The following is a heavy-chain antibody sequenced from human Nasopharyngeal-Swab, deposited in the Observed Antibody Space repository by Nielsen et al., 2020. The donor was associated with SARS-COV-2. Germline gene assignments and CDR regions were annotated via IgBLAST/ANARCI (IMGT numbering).Heavy chain of an antibody. Sequence: ASVKVSCKASGYTFTSYGISWVRQAPGQGLEWMGWMNPNSGNTGYAQKFQGRVTMTRNTSISTAYMELSSLRSEDTAVYYCARGLRYGDFDLWGRGTLVTVSS. CDR2: MNPNSGNT. V-gene: IGHV1-8*02. J-gene: IGHJ2*01. D-gene: IGHD4-17*01. CDR3: ARGLRYGDFDL. CDR1: GYTFTSYG.